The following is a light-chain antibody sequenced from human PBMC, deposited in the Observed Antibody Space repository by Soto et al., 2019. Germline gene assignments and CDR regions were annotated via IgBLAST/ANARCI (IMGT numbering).Light chain of an antibody. CDR1: SSDVGAYNY. V-gene: IGLV2-14*01. CDR3: SSYTNSDTLV. Sequence: QSALTQPASVSGSPGQSITISCTGTSSDVGAYNYVSWYQQYPGKAPKLMIYEVSNRPSGVSNRFSASKSGHTASLTISGLQAEDEADYYCSSYTNSDTLVFGGGTQLTGL. J-gene: IGLJ3*02. CDR2: EVS.